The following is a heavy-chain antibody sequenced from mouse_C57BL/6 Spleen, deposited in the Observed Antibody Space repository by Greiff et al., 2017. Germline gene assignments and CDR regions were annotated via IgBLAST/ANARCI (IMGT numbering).Heavy chain of an antibody. Sequence: EVMLVESGGGLVQPGGSMKLSCVASGFTFSNYWMNWVRQSPEKGLEWVAQIRLKSDNYATHYAVSVKGRFTISRDDSKSSFYLQMNNLRAESTGIYYCAGYSYWGQGTLVTVSA. J-gene: IGHJ3*01. D-gene: IGHD2-1*01. CDR1: GFTFSNYW. V-gene: IGHV6-3*01. CDR3: AGYSY. CDR2: IRLKSDNYAT.